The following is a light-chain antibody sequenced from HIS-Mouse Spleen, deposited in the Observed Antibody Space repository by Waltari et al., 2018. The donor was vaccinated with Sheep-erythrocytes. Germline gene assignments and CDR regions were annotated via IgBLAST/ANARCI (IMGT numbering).Light chain of an antibody. CDR1: SSDVGSYNL. Sequence: QSALTQPASVSGSPGQSITISCTGTSSDVGSYNLVSWSQQHPGKAPKLMIYEGSKRPSGVSNRFSGSKSGNTASLTISGLQAEDEADYYCCSYAGSNNWVFGGGTKLTVL. CDR3: CSYAGSNNWV. V-gene: IGLV2-23*01. CDR2: EGS. J-gene: IGLJ3*02.